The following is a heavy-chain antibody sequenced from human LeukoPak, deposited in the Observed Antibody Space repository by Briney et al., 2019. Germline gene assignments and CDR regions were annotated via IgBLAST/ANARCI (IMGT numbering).Heavy chain of an antibody. J-gene: IGHJ4*02. D-gene: IGHD3-22*01. CDR1: GYTFTSYG. Sequence: ASVKVSCKASGYTFTSYGISWVRQAPGQGLEWMGWISAYNGNTNYAQKLQGRVTMTTDTSTSTAYMELRRLRSDDTAVYYCARGRTYYYDSSGYSHWGQGTLVTVSS. CDR3: ARGRTYYYDSSGYSH. V-gene: IGHV1-18*01. CDR2: ISAYNGNT.